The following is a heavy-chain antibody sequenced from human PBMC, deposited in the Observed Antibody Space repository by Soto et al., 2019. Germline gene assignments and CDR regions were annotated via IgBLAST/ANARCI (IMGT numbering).Heavy chain of an antibody. CDR2: ISAKGGTV. Sequence: GGSLRLSCAASGFAFSDYWMTWIRQAPGKGLEWVSFISAKGGTVYYADSVQGRFTISRDNAKNSLYLQMNSLRAEETALYYCATAMVSGIAFDMWGQGTMVTVSS. J-gene: IGHJ3*02. CDR3: ATAMVSGIAFDM. V-gene: IGHV3-11*01. D-gene: IGHD2-8*01. CDR1: GFAFSDYW.